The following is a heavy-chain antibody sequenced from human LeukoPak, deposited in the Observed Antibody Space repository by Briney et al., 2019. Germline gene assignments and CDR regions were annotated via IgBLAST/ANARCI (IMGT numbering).Heavy chain of an antibody. CDR3: ARGREAGNRRLAGDDY. CDR1: GFTFTNYA. D-gene: IGHD3-10*01. V-gene: IGHV3-30*01. CDR2: ISYEGSEK. Sequence: PGGSLRLSCAASGFTFTNYAMHWVRQAPGKGLEWVSIISYEGSEKYYADSLKGRFTISRDNSRNTLYLQMTSLRPEDTAVYYCARGREAGNRRLAGDDYWGQATLVIVSS. J-gene: IGHJ4*02.